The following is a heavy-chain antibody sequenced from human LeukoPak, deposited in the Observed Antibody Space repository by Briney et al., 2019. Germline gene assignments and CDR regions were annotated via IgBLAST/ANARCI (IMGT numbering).Heavy chain of an antibody. CDR3: ARAREYYYDSSGYYY. D-gene: IGHD3-22*01. V-gene: IGHV1-8*01. CDR1: GYTFTSYD. J-gene: IGHJ4*02. Sequence: ASVKVSCKASGYTFTSYDINWVRQATGQGLEWMGWMNPNSGNTGYAQKFQGRVTMTRNTSISTAYMELSSLRSEATAVYYCARAREYYYDSSGYYYWGQGTLVTVSS. CDR2: MNPNSGNT.